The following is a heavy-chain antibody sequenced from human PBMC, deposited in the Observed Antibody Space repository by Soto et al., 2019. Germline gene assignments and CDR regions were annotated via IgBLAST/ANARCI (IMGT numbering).Heavy chain of an antibody. CDR1: GGTFSSYA. J-gene: IGHJ6*02. CDR3: ERRYSGYDLERYYYGIDV. CDR2: IIPIFGTA. V-gene: IGHV1-69*12. D-gene: IGHD5-12*01. Sequence: QVQLVQSGAEVKKPGSSVKVSCKASGGTFSSYAISWVRQAPGQGLEWMGGIIPIFGTANYAQKFQGRVTITADESTSTAYMELSSLRSEDTAVYYCERRYSGYDLERYYYGIDVWGQGTTVTVSS.